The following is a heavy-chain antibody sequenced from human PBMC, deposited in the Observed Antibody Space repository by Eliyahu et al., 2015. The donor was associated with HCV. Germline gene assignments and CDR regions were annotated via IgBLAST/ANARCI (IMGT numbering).Heavy chain of an antibody. Sequence: QVQLQESGPGLVKPSETLSLTCTVSGGSISSYYWSWIRQPPGKGLEWIGYIYYSGSTNYNPSLKSRVTISVDTSKNQFSLKLSSVTAADTAVYYCARLWTEALWFGGDAFDIWGQGTMVTVSS. CDR1: GGSISSYY. CDR2: IYYSGST. V-gene: IGHV4-59*08. D-gene: IGHD3-10*01. CDR3: ARLWTEALWFGGDAFDI. J-gene: IGHJ3*02.